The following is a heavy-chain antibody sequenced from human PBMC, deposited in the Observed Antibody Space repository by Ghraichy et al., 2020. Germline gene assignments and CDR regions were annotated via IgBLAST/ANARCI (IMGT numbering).Heavy chain of an antibody. Sequence: SETLSLTCTVSGCSISSSSYYWGWIRQPPGKGLEWIGSIYYSGITYYNPSLKSRVTISVDTSKNQFSLKLSSVTAADTAVYYCARRGDDYRSYYYYYGMDVWGQGTTVTVSS. CDR3: ARRGDDYRSYYYYYGMDV. CDR1: GCSISSSSYY. D-gene: IGHD4-11*01. CDR2: IYYSGIT. V-gene: IGHV4-39*01. J-gene: IGHJ6*02.